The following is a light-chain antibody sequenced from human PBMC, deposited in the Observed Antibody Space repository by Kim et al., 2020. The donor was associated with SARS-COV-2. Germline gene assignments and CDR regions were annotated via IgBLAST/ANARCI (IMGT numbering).Light chain of an antibody. J-gene: IGLJ2*01. V-gene: IGLV3-21*04. Sequence: SYELTQPPSVSVAPGKTARITCGGNNIGIKSVHWYQQKPGQAPVLVIYYDSDRPSGIPERFSGSNSGNTATLTISRVEAGDEADYYCQVWDSSSDHPHVV. CDR2: YDS. CDR3: QVWDSSSDHPHVV. CDR1: NIGIKS.